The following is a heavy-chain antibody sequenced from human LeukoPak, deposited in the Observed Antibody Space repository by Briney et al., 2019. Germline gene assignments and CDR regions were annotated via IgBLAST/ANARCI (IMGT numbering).Heavy chain of an antibody. CDR3: ASRRSLAMVTIDY. D-gene: IGHD5-18*01. CDR2: IKQDGSEK. CDR1: GFTFSSYW. J-gene: IGHJ4*02. Sequence: PGGSLRLPCAASGFTFSSYWMSWVRQAPGKGLEWVANIKQDGSEKYYVDSVKGRFTISRDNAKNSLYLQMNSLRAEDTAVYYCASRRSLAMVTIDYWGQGTLVTVSS. V-gene: IGHV3-7*01.